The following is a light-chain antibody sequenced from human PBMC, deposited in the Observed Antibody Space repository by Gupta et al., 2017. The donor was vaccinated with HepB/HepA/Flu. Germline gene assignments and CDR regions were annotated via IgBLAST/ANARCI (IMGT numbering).Light chain of an antibody. Sequence: EIVLTQSPATLSLSPGERATLSCRASQSVSSYLAWYQQQPGQAPRLLIYDASKRATGIPARFSGSGSGTDFTLTISILAPEEFAVYYCQQRSNWYTFGQGTKLEIK. CDR3: QQRSNWYT. CDR2: DAS. CDR1: QSVSSY. J-gene: IGKJ2*01. V-gene: IGKV3-11*01.